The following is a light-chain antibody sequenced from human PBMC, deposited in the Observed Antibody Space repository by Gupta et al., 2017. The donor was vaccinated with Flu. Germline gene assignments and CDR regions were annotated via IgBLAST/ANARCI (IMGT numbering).Light chain of an antibody. V-gene: IGLV3-21*03. CDR2: DNR. CDR1: AIQDHS. Sequence: VLTQPPSVSLAPGKTARIACGGDAIQDHSVHWYQQRTCQAPVLVVYDNRDRPSGIPERFSGSKSGSTATLTINGVEGADEAEYFCQIYRNDDDSRYVFGTGTKVNV. CDR3: QIYRNDDDSRYV. J-gene: IGLJ1*01.